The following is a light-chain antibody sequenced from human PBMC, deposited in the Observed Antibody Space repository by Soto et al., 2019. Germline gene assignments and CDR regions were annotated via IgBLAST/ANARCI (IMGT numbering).Light chain of an antibody. CDR1: SSDVGGYTY. CDR2: EVS. Sequence: QSLLAQPASVSGSPGQSLTLSCTVASSDVGGYTYVSWYQQHPGKAPKLMIYEVSNRPSGVSNRFSGSKSGNTASLTISRLQAEDEADYYCSSYTSSSTYVFGTGTKFTVL. V-gene: IGLV2-14*01. CDR3: SSYTSSSTYV. J-gene: IGLJ1*01.